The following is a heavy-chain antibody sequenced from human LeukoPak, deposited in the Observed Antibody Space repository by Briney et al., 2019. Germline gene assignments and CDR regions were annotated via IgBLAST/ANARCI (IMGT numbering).Heavy chain of an antibody. D-gene: IGHD5-18*01. CDR1: GFTFSNYW. Sequence: GGSLRLSCAASGFTFSNYWIHWVRQAPGKGLEWVSRIDNDGSTTIYADSVKGRFTISRDNAKSTLYVQMNSLRAEDTGVYYCTRVGAVVGTFDYWGQGTLVTVSS. CDR2: IDNDGSTT. CDR3: TRVGAVVGTFDY. V-gene: IGHV3-74*01. J-gene: IGHJ4*02.